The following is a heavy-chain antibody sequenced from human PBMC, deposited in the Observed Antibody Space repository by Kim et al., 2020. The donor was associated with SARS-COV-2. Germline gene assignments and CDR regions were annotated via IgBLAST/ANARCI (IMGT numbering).Heavy chain of an antibody. V-gene: IGHV4-59*02. CDR3: ARLFESGWFDP. D-gene: IGHD3-10*01. CDR1: GDLVNDYY. J-gene: IGHJ5*02. CDR2: IYYSGGT. Sequence: SETLSLTCAVSGDLVNDYYWSWLRQPPGRTLEWIGNIYYSGGTTYNPSLQSRVTMSIDRSKTKFYLRLTSVTAADTAMYYCARLFESGWFDPWGQGTLVT.